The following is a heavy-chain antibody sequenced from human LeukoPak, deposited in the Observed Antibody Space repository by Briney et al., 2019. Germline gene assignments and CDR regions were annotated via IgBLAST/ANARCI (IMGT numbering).Heavy chain of an antibody. Sequence: SETLSLTCTVSGGSISSGGYYWSWIRQHPGKGLEWIGYIYYSGSTYYNPSLKSRVTISVDTSKNQFSLKLSSVTAADTAVYYCARATRRDIVVVPAASYFNYWGQGTLVTVSS. CDR2: IYYSGST. CDR3: ARATRRDIVVVPAASYFNY. D-gene: IGHD2-2*01. V-gene: IGHV4-31*03. J-gene: IGHJ4*02. CDR1: GGSISSGGYY.